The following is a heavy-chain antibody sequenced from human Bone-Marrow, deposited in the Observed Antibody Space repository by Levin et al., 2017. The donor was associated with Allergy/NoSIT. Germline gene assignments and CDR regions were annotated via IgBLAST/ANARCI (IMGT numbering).Heavy chain of an antibody. CDR3: ARDLNAPPLGAYPQLMDTAMVKVRLFDY. Sequence: LAGGSLRLSCAASGFTVSSNYMSWVRQAPGKGLEWVSVIYSGGSTYYADSVKGRFTISRDNSKNTLYLQMNSLRAEDTAVYYCARDLNAPPLGAYPQLMDTAMVKVRLFDYWGQGTLVTVSS. CDR1: GFTVSSNY. D-gene: IGHD5-18*01. V-gene: IGHV3-66*02. J-gene: IGHJ4*02. CDR2: IYSGGST.